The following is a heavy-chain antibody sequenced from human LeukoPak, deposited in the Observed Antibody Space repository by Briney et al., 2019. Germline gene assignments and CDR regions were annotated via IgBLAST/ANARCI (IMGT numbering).Heavy chain of an antibody. CDR2: IIPIFGTA. CDR1: GGTFSSYA. V-gene: IGHV1-69*05. Sequence: ASVKVSCKASGGTFSSYAISWVRQAPGQGLEWMGGIIPIFGTANYAQKFQGRVTITTDESTSTAYMELSSLRSEDTAVYYCARGYGWELTPYYWGQGTLVTVSS. D-gene: IGHD3-10*01. CDR3: ARGYGWELTPYY. J-gene: IGHJ4*02.